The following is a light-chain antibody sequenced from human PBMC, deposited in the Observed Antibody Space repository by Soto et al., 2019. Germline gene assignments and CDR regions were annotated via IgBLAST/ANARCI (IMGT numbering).Light chain of an antibody. CDR1: QSVGNN. CDR2: VAS. Sequence: ETVMTQSPATLSASPGERATLSCRASQSVGNNIAWYQQKPGQAPRLLIYVASIRATGIPARFSGSGSGTEFTLTVTSLQSEDFAVYYCHQINNRPPTFGGGTKVEIK. V-gene: IGKV3-15*01. J-gene: IGKJ4*01. CDR3: HQINNRPPT.